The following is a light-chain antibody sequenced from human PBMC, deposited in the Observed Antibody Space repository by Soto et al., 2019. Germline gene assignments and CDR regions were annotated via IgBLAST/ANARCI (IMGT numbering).Light chain of an antibody. V-gene: IGLV1-40*01. CDR2: GNN. Sequence: QSALTQPPSVSGAPGQRVTISCAGSSSDIGAGYDVHWYQQFPGTAPKLLIYGNNNRPSGVPDRFSGSKSGTSASLAITGLQAEDEADYYCQSYDSSLRDVVFGGGTKLTVL. CDR1: SSDIGAGYD. CDR3: QSYDSSLRDVV. J-gene: IGLJ2*01.